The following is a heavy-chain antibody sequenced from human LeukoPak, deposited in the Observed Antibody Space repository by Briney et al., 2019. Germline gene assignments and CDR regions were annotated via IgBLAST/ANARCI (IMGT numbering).Heavy chain of an antibody. CDR2: IKQGGSER. D-gene: IGHD3-3*01. CDR3: ANGAEWPNI. V-gene: IGHV3-7*01. CDR1: GFTFSSFW. Sequence: GGSLRLSCAASGFTFSSFWMSWVRQAPGKGLEWVANIKQGGSERNYVDSVRGRFTISRDNAKNLLYLQMNSLRAEDTAVYYCANGAEWPNIWGQGTLVTVSS. J-gene: IGHJ4*02.